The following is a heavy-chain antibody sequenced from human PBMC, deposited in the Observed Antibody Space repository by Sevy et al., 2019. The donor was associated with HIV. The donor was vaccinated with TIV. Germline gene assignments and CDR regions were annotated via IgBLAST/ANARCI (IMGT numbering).Heavy chain of an antibody. CDR2: ISGSGGST. V-gene: IGHV3-23*01. Sequence: GGYLRLSCAASGFTFSSYAMSWVRQAPGKGLEWVSAISGSGGSTYYADSVKGRFTISRDNSKNTLYLQMNSLRAEDTAVYYCAAGSGSYPFAFDPWGQGTLVTVSS. CDR3: AAGSGSYPFAFDP. J-gene: IGHJ5*02. CDR1: GFTFSSYA. D-gene: IGHD3-10*01.